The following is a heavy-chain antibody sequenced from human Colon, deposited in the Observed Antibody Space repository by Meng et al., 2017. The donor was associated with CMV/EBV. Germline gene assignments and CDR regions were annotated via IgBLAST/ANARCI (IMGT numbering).Heavy chain of an antibody. Sequence: GESLKISCAASGFTFSSYAMSWVRQAPGKGPEWVSSISASDFRTSYADSVRGRFTISRDNSKNTLYLQMDILRAEDTAVYYCAKAPIWVAVAGVLDFWGQGTLVTVSS. D-gene: IGHD6-19*01. J-gene: IGHJ4*02. CDR3: AKAPIWVAVAGVLDF. CDR1: GFTFSSYA. V-gene: IGHV3-23*01. CDR2: ISASDFRT.